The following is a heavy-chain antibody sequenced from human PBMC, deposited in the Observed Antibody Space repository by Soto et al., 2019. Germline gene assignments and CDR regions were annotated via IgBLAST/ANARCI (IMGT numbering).Heavy chain of an antibody. Sequence: DVQLVESGGGLIQPGESLRLSCAAFGLTISGKKYVAWVRQAPGQGLEWVSALYDVDGSFYADSVTSRFTTSSDNSKTTVYLQMNDLRPDDTAVYYCATWHEREHAFDVWGQGTTVTISS. V-gene: IGHV3-53*01. CDR2: LYDVDGS. CDR3: ATWHEREHAFDV. CDR1: GLTISGKKY. D-gene: IGHD1-1*01. J-gene: IGHJ3*01.